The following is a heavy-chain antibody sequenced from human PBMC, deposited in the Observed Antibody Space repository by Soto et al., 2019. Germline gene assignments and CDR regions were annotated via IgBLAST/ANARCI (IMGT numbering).Heavy chain of an antibody. J-gene: IGHJ6*02. V-gene: IGHV4-4*07. D-gene: IGHD3-22*01. CDR1: GGSISTYL. CDR2: IYTTGST. CDR3: AREGGYFDSSGSGVYHYHGVDV. Sequence: SETLSLPCTVSGGSISTYLWSWIRQPAGGGLEWIGRIYTTGSTNYNPSLKRRVTMSLDTSRNQFSLKLSSVTAADTAVYYCAREGGYFDSSGSGVYHYHGVDVWGQGTTVTVSS.